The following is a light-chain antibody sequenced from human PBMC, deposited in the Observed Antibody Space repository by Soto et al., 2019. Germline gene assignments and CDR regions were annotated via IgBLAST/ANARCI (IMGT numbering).Light chain of an antibody. CDR3: QLYGT. V-gene: IGKV3-20*01. CDR1: QTISSSY. CDR2: GAS. J-gene: IGKJ1*01. Sequence: EVVLTQSPGTLSLSPGERATLSCRASQTISSSYLAWYQQRPGQAPRLLIYGASSRATGIPDRFSGSGSGTDFTRTIRRLEPEDFAVYYCQLYGTFGQGTKVEIK.